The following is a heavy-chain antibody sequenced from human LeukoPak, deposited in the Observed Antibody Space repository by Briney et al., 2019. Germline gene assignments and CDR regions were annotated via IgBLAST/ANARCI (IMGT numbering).Heavy chain of an antibody. CDR3: ARGGYYDDVWGSYRYFDY. V-gene: IGHV1-2*06. J-gene: IGHJ4*02. CDR1: GYTFTGYY. CDR2: INPNSGGT. Sequence: ASVKVSCKASGYTFTGYYMHWVRQAPGQGLEWMGRINPNSGGTNYAQKFQGRVTMTRDTSISTAYMELSRLRSDDTAVYYCARGGYYDDVWGSYRYFDYWGQGTLVTVSS. D-gene: IGHD3-16*02.